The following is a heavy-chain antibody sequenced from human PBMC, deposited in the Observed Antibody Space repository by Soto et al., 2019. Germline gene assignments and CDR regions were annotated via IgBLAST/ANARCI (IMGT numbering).Heavy chain of an antibody. CDR3: ARTRDNNITYYYALDV. V-gene: IGHV4-61*03. D-gene: IGHD1-20*01. J-gene: IGHJ6*02. CDR1: GASVSSATYY. Sequence: SETLSLTCTVSGASVSSATYYWNWIRQPPGKPLEWIGYVYYSGSTNYNPSLKSRVTISLHTSKYHFSLQLSSVTAAATAVYYCARTRDNNITYYYALDVWGPGNTVTVS. CDR2: VYYSGST.